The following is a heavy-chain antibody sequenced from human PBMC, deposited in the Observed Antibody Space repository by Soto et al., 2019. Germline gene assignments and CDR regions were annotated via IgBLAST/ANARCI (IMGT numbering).Heavy chain of an antibody. CDR2: ISAYNGNT. V-gene: IGHV1-18*01. CDR3: AREGSRSGRPRPHTHIGY. D-gene: IGHD6-13*01. Sequence: ASVKASCKASDYPFTSYGISGLRQAPGQGLGWMGWISAYNGNTDYEQKFQGRVTMTTDTSTSTAHMELRSLRSDDTAVYYCAREGSRSGRPRPHTHIGYWGQGTLVTVSS. J-gene: IGHJ4*02. CDR1: DYPFTSYG.